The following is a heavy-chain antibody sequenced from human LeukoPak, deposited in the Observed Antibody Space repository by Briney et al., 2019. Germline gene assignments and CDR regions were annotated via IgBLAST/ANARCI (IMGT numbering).Heavy chain of an antibody. D-gene: IGHD3-10*01. J-gene: IGHJ5*01. CDR2: IFYTEST. Sequence: SETLSLIRTVSGRSVGSGNYYWTWIRRPPGKGLEWIGYIFYTESTNYNPSLKSRVPISVDTTKNQFYLKLNSVTAADTAVYYGARAVMMVGGVIIGGYWFDSWGQGTLVTVSS. CDR3: ARAVMMVGGVIIGGYWFDS. V-gene: IGHV4-61*01. CDR1: GRSVGSGNYY.